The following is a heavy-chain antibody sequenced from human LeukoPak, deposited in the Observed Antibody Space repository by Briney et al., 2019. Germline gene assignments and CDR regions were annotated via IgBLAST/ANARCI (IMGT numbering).Heavy chain of an antibody. V-gene: IGHV3-74*01. Sequence: PGGSLRLSCAASGFTFSNYWMNWVRQAPGKGLVWVSRIKGDGSTATYADSVKGRFSISRDNAKNTLYLRMNSLRAEDTAVYYCAKSDWFDPWGQGTLVTVSS. CDR3: AKSDWFDP. CDR2: IKGDGSTA. J-gene: IGHJ5*02. CDR1: GFTFSNYW.